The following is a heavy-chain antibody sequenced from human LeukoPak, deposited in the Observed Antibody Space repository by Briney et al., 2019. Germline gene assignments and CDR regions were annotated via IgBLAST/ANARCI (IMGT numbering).Heavy chain of an antibody. CDR1: GFTFSSYW. J-gene: IGHJ4*02. CDR3: ARAGGDYYDSSDPSGDY. Sequence: GGSLRLSCAASGFTFSSYWMSWVRQAPGKGLEWVANIKQDGSEKYYVDSVKGRFTISRDNAKNSLYLQMNSLRAEDTAVYYCARAGGDYYDSSDPSGDYWGQGTLVTVSS. D-gene: IGHD3-22*01. V-gene: IGHV3-7*03. CDR2: IKQDGSEK.